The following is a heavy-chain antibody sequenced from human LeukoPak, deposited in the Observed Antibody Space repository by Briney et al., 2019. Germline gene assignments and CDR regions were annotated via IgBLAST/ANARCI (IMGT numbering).Heavy chain of an antibody. Sequence: SETLSLTCTVSGASFSDFYWSWIRQSPGRGLEWIGYVSDSGGTSYNPSLKSRVTLSVDTSKNQFFLNLNSVTAADTAVYCCARHASGWVGELDYWGQGTLVTVSS. J-gene: IGHJ4*02. V-gene: IGHV4-59*08. CDR3: ARHASGWVGELDY. CDR2: VSDSGGT. D-gene: IGHD6-19*01. CDR1: GASFSDFY.